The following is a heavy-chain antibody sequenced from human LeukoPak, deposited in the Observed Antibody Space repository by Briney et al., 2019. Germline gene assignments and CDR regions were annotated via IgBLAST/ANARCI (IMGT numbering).Heavy chain of an antibody. CDR2: NHDSGTT. CDR3: ARSRGGFGDYGSWFDP. J-gene: IGHJ5*02. D-gene: IGHD4-17*01. CDR1: GGSISSYY. V-gene: IGHV4-59*01. Sequence: SETLSLTCTVSGGSISSYYWSWIRQPPGKGLEWIAYNHDSGTTNYTPSLKSRVTTSIDTSKNQFSLKLNSVTPADTAVYYCARSRGGFGDYGSWFDPWGQGTLVTVSS.